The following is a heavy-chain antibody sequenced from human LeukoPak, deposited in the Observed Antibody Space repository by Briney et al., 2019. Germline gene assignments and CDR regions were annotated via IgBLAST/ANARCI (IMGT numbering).Heavy chain of an antibody. CDR2: INAGNGNT. CDR1: GYTFTSYA. V-gene: IGHV1-3*01. Sequence: ASVKVSCKASGYTFTSYAMHWVRQAPGQRLEWMGWINAGNGNTKYSQKFQGRVTITRDTSASTAYMELSSLRSEDTAVYYCARGSIYGSGIPDAFDIWGQGTMVTVSS. J-gene: IGHJ3*02. CDR3: ARGSIYGSGIPDAFDI. D-gene: IGHD3-10*01.